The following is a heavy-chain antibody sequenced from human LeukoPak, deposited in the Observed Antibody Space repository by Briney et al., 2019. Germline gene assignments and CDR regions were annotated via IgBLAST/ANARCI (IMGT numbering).Heavy chain of an antibody. CDR1: GGTFSSYA. Sequence: SVKVSCKASGGTFSSYAISWLRQAPGQGLEWMGGIIPIFGTANYAQKFQGRVTITADESTSTAYMELSSLRSEDTAVYYCAKGGNYYDSSGYYYADAFDIWGQGTMVTVSS. V-gene: IGHV1-69*01. CDR3: AKGGNYYDSSGYYYADAFDI. D-gene: IGHD3-22*01. CDR2: IIPIFGTA. J-gene: IGHJ3*02.